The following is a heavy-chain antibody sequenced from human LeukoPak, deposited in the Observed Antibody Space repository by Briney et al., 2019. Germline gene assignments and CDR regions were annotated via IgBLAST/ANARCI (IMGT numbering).Heavy chain of an antibody. D-gene: IGHD2-2*01. Sequence: GGSLRLSCAASGFTFSSYSMNWVRQAPGKGLEWVSSIFSTSSYIYYADSVKGRFTISRDNAKNSLYLQMNSLRAEDTAVYYCAKGQHIVVVPAYYYMDVWGKGTTVTVSS. CDR2: IFSTSSYI. CDR1: GFTFSSYS. J-gene: IGHJ6*03. V-gene: IGHV3-21*01. CDR3: AKGQHIVVVPAYYYMDV.